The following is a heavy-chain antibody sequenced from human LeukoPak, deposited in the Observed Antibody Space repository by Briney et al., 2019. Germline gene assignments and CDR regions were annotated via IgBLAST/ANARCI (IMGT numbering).Heavy chain of an antibody. CDR2: MNPNSGNT. CDR3: ARGPYYYDSSGWNWFDP. V-gene: IGHV1-8*02. D-gene: IGHD3-22*01. J-gene: IGHJ5*02. CDR1: GYSSTNYG. Sequence: GASVKVSCKASGYSSTNYGISWVRQATGQGLEWRVWMNPNSGNTGYAQKFQGRVTMTRNTSISTAYMELSSLRSEDTAVYYCARGPYYYDSSGWNWFDPWGQGTLVTVSS.